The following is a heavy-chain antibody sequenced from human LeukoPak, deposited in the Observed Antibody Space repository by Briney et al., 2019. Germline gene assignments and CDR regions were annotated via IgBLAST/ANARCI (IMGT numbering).Heavy chain of an antibody. CDR2: ISDDGRTT. D-gene: IGHD5-18*01. CDR1: GFTFNGYG. CDR3: ARDQGGWLRN. Sequence: GGSLRLSCAASGFTFNGYGIHWVRQAPGKGLERVAVISDDGRTTYYADSVKGRFTISRDNSKNALYLQMNSLRAEDTAVYYCARDQGGWLRNWGQGTLVTVSS. J-gene: IGHJ4*02. V-gene: IGHV3-30*03.